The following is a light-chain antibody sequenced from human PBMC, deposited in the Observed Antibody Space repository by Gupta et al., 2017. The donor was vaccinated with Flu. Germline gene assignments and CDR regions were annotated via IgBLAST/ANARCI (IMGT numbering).Light chain of an antibody. V-gene: IGKV3-15*01. CDR3: QQYICWPPLT. CDR2: DAF. J-gene: IGKJ4*01. Sequence: EVVMTQSPATLSVSPGARATLSCRASQSVSSNVAWYQQKPGQAPRLLIYDAFTRATGIPARFSGRGSGTDFTLTISSLQSEDSAVYYCQQYICWPPLTFGGGTKVEI. CDR1: QSVSSN.